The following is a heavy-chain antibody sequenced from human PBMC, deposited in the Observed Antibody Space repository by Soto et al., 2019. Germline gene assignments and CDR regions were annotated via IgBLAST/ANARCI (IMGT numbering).Heavy chain of an antibody. CDR3: ARGKLWTRITGTTGGIGY. Sequence: ASVNVPCQDSGYTFNGYYMHWVRQAPGQGREWMGWINPNSGGTNYAQKFQGRVTMTRDTSISTAYMELSRLRPDDTAVYYCARGKLWTRITGTTGGIGYWGQGTLITVSS. CDR2: INPNSGGT. CDR1: GYTFNGYY. J-gene: IGHJ4*02. V-gene: IGHV1-2*02. D-gene: IGHD1-20*01.